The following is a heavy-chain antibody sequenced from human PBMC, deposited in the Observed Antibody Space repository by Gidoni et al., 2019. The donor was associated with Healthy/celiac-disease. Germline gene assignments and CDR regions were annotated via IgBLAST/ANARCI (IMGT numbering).Heavy chain of an antibody. J-gene: IGHJ4*02. D-gene: IGHD2-21*01. CDR2: IIPILAIA. CDR3: ARGNCGGDCYSGY. CDR1: GGTFSSYA. Sequence: HLVQSGADVKKPGSSVKVSCKASGGTFSSYAISWVRQAPGQGLEWMGRIIPILAIANYAQKWQGRVTITADKSTSTGYMELSSLRCEDTAVYCCARGNCGGDCYSGYWGQGTLVTVSS. V-gene: IGHV1-69*04.